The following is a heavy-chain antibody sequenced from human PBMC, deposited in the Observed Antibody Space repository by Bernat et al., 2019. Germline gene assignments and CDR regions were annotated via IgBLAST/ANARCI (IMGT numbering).Heavy chain of an antibody. V-gene: IGHV3-15*07. CDR2: IKSKTDGGTT. J-gene: IGHJ4*02. CDR1: GFTFSNAW. CDR3: TTDLCWWELCASN. D-gene: IGHD1-26*01. Sequence: EVQLVESGGGLVKPGGSLRLSCAASGFTFSNAWMNWVRQAPGKGLEWVGRIKSKTDGGTTDYAAPVKGRFTISRDDSKNTLYLQMNSLKTEDTAVYYCTTDLCWWELCASNWGQGTLVTVSS.